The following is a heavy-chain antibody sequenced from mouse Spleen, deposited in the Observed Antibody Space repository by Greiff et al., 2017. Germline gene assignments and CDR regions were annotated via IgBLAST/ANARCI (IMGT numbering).Heavy chain of an antibody. J-gene: IGHJ3*01. Sequence: VQLQQPGPELVKPGASVKLSCKASGYSFTDYNMNWVKQSHGQSLEWIGVINPNYGTTSYNQKFKGKATLTVDKSSSTAYMQLNSLTSEDSAVYYCAGWDYDGGFAYWGQGTLVTVSA. CDR1: GYSFTDYN. V-gene: IGHV1-39*01. CDR2: INPNYGTT. D-gene: IGHD2-3*01. CDR3: AGWDYDGGFAY.